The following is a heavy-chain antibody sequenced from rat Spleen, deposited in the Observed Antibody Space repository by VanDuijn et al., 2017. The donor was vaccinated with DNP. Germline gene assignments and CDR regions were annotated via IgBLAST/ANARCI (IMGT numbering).Heavy chain of an antibody. V-gene: IGHV5-22*01. CDR2: IRYDGGST. Sequence: EVQLVESGGGLVQPGRSLKLSCAASGFSFSDYYMAWVRQAPTKGLQWVAYIRYDGGSTYYGDSVKGRFTISRDNARSTLYLQMNSLRSEDMATYYCARHVLPLRVWDYWGQGVKVTVSS. J-gene: IGHJ2*01. D-gene: IGHD1-4*01. CDR1: GFSFSDYY. CDR3: ARHVLPLRVWDY.